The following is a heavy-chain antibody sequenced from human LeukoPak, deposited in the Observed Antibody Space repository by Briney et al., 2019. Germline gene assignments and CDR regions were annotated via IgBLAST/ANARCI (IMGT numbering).Heavy chain of an antibody. J-gene: IGHJ4*02. CDR2: ISGCGGST. Sequence: GGSLRLSCAASGFTFSSCAMSWVRQAPGKGLEGVSSISGCGGSTFYADSVKGRFNISRDNSKNTMYLQMNSLRAEDTAVYYCAKDLEPVDIVVVVAANLGYDYWGQGTLVTVSS. CDR1: GFTFSSCA. CDR3: AKDLEPVDIVVVVAANLGYDY. D-gene: IGHD2-15*01. V-gene: IGHV3-23*01.